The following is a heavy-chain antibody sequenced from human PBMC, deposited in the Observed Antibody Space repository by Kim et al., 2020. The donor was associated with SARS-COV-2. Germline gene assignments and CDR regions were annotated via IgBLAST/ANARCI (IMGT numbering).Heavy chain of an antibody. CDR1: GGTFSSYA. CDR2: IIPILGIA. V-gene: IGHV1-69*04. Sequence: SVKVSCKASGGTFSSYAISWVRQAPGQGLEWMGRIIPILGIANYAQKFQGRVTITADKSTSTAYMELSSLRSEDTAVYYCAREGRNWAFDYYYYMDVWG. J-gene: IGHJ6*03. CDR3: AREGRNWAFDYYYYMDV. D-gene: IGHD7-27*01.